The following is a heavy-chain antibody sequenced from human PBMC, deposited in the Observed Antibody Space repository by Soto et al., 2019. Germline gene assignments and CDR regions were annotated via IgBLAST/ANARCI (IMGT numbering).Heavy chain of an antibody. CDR3: ARVNKPLAGTFDY. CDR2: IKQDGSEK. D-gene: IGHD6-19*01. V-gene: IGHV3-7*01. J-gene: IGHJ4*02. CDR1: RFTYSTYW. Sequence: GSLRLSCAASRFTYSTYWMSWVRRAPGKGLDCVANIKQDGSEKYYVDSVKGRFTISRDNAKNSLYLQMNSLRAEDTAVYYCARVNKPLAGTFDYWGQGTLVTVSS.